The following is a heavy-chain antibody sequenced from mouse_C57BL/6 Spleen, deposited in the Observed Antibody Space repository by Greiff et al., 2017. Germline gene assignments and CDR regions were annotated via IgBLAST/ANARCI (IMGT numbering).Heavy chain of an antibody. CDR3: ARVYSNYPYAMDY. Sequence: EVKLVESGGGLVKPGGSLKLSCAASGFTFSDYGMHWVRQAPEKGLEWVAYISSGSSTIYYADTVKGRFTISRDNAKNTLFLQMTSLRSEDTAMYYCARVYSNYPYAMDYWGQGTSVTVSS. CDR1: GFTFSDYG. J-gene: IGHJ4*01. D-gene: IGHD2-5*01. CDR2: ISSGSSTI. V-gene: IGHV5-17*01.